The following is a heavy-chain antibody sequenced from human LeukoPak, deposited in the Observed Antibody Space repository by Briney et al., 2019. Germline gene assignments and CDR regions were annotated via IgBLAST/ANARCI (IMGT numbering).Heavy chain of an antibody. CDR3: AKGNERIAALDY. D-gene: IGHD6-13*01. V-gene: IGHV3-23*01. J-gene: IGHJ4*02. Sequence: GGSLRLSCAASGFTFNSYAMSWVRQAPGXGLEWVSDISDSGDNTYYADSVKGRFTISRDNSKNTLYVQMNSLRGEDTAVYYCAKGNERIAALDYWGKGTLVTVSS. CDR1: GFTFNSYA. CDR2: ISDSGDNT.